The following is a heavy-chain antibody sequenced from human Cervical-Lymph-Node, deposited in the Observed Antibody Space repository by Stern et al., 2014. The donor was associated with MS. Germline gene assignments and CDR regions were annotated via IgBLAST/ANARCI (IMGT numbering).Heavy chain of an antibody. Sequence: VQLEESGPEVRKPGSSVKVSCKASGGTFRMHAFSWVRQAPGQGLEWMGGIIPFFGTTNYAQKFRDRFTITADRATNTAYMELRDLRYEDTAVYYCARDLRDQWLVHLPYFDLWGQGTLVTVSS. CDR2: IIPFFGTT. J-gene: IGHJ4*02. CDR1: GGTFRMHA. V-gene: IGHV1-69*06. D-gene: IGHD6-19*01. CDR3: ARDLRDQWLVHLPYFDL.